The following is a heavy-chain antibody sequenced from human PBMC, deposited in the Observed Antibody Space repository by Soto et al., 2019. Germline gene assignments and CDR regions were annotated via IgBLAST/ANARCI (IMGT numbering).Heavy chain of an antibody. CDR3: ATRSPAFDY. J-gene: IGHJ4*02. CDR1: GYTFTSFG. V-gene: IGHV1-18*01. Sequence: QVQLVQSGPEVKKPGASVKVSCKTSGYTFTSFGISWVRQAPGQGLEWMGWITTDKGKTNYAQKFQGRVTMTTDTSTSTAYMELRSLTSDDTAVYYRATRSPAFDYWGQGTLVTVSS. CDR2: ITTDKGKT.